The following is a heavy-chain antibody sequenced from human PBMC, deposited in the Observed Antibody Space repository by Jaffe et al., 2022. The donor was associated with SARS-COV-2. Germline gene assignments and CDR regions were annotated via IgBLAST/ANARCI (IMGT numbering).Heavy chain of an antibody. J-gene: IGHJ3*02. D-gene: IGHD3-22*01. CDR1: GFSLSTSGVG. V-gene: IGHV2-5*02. CDR2: IYWDDDK. CDR3: AHRRGPTWISRHDDSSGYWANYENDAFDI. Sequence: QITLKESGPTLVKPTQTLTLTCTFSGFSLSTSGVGVGWIRQPPGKALEWLALIYWDDDKRYSPSLKSRLTITKDTSKNQVVLTMTNMDPVDTATYYCAHRRGPTWISRHDDSSGYWANYENDAFDIWGQGTMVTVSS.